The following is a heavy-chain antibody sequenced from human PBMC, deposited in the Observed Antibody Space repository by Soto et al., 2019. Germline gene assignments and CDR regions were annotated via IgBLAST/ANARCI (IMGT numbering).Heavy chain of an antibody. J-gene: IGHJ3*01. V-gene: IGHV3-21*01. Sequence: EVQLVESGGGLVKPGGSLRLSCAASGFTFSTYTLNWVRQAPGKGLEWVSSISTSGDATYYEDYVRGRFTISIDNARAALYLKMDSLRVEDTAMYYCTREGEPLWGQGTMGRVSS. CDR1: GFTFSTYT. CDR3: TREGEPL. CDR2: ISTSGDAT.